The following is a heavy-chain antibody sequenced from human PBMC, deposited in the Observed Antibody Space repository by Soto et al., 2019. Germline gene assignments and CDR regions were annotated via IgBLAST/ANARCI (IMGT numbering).Heavy chain of an antibody. D-gene: IGHD1-20*01. CDR3: ARTYNWNGAWYYYYGRDV. CDR1: GYTFTSYG. CDR2: ISAYNGNT. J-gene: IGHJ6*02. Sequence: APAKVSCKASGYTFTSYGISWVRQAPGQGLEWMGWISAYNGNTNYAQKLQGRVNMTTDTSTSTAYMELRSLRSDDTAVYYCARTYNWNGAWYYYYGRDVWGQGTTVTV. V-gene: IGHV1-18*01.